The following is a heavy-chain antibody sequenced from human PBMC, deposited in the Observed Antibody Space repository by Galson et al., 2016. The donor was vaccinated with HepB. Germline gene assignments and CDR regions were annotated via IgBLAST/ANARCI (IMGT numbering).Heavy chain of an antibody. CDR1: GVSISSYY. J-gene: IGHJ4*02. D-gene: IGHD5-24*01. CDR3: ARGEGYNLY. Sequence: ETLSLTCTVSGVSISSYYWSWFRQPPEKGLEWIGYAFYSGITNYNPSLKSRVTISIDTSKNQFPLKLSPVTAAQPAVYYCARGEGYNLYWGQGTLVTVSS. V-gene: IGHV4-59*08. CDR2: AFYSGIT.